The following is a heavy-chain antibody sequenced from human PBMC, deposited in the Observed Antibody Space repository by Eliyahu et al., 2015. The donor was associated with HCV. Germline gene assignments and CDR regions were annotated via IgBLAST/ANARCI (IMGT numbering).Heavy chain of an antibody. Sequence: QVQLQESGPGLVKPSETLSLTCTVSGGXISSYYWSWIRQPPGKGLEWIGXIYYSGSTNYNPSLKSRVTISVDTSKNQFSLKLSSVTAADTAVYYCARDPTPSGSYYGGAFDIWGQGTNGHRLF. J-gene: IGHJ3*02. CDR1: GGXISSYY. CDR3: ARDPTPSGSYYGGAFDI. D-gene: IGHD1-26*01. V-gene: IGHV4-59*01. CDR2: IYYSGST.